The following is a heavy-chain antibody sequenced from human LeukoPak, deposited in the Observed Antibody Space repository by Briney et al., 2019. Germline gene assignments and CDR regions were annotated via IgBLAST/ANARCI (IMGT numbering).Heavy chain of an antibody. D-gene: IGHD3-10*01. CDR2: IKQGGSEK. V-gene: IGHV3-7*01. Sequence: GGSLRLSCAASGFTFSSYWMSWVRQAPGKGLEWVANIKQGGSEKYYVDSVKGRFTISRDNAKNSLYLQTNSLRAEDTAVYYCARARRITMVRGAISIWGQGTMVTVSS. CDR3: ARARRITMVRGAISI. J-gene: IGHJ3*02. CDR1: GFTFSSYW.